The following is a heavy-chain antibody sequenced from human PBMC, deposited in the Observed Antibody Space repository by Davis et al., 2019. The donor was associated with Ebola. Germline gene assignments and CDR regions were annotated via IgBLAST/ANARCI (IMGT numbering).Heavy chain of an antibody. V-gene: IGHV3-48*03. CDR1: GFTFSSYE. CDR3: ARGAVGYSESYYRYFDY. D-gene: IGHD1-26*01. Sequence: GESLKISCAASGFTFSSYEMNWVRQAPGKGLEWVSYISSSGSTIYYADSVKGRFTISRDNAKNSLYLQMNSLRAEDTAVYYCARGAVGYSESYYRYFDYWGQGTLVTVSS. CDR2: ISSSGSTI. J-gene: IGHJ4*01.